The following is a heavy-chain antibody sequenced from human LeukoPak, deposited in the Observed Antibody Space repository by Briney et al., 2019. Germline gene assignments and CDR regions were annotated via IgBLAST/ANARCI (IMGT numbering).Heavy chain of an antibody. CDR1: GYTFTSYD. Sequence: ASVKVSCKASGYTFTSYDINWVRQATGQGLEWMGWMNPNSGNTGYAQKFQGRVTITRNTSISTAYMELSSLRSEDTAVYYCARGPPITIFGVVQFDYWGQGTLVTVSS. CDR2: MNPNSGNT. J-gene: IGHJ4*02. V-gene: IGHV1-8*03. D-gene: IGHD3-3*01. CDR3: ARGPPITIFGVVQFDY.